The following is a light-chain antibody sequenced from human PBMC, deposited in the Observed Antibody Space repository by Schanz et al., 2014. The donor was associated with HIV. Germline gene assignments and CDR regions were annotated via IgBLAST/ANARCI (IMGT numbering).Light chain of an antibody. V-gene: IGKV3-15*01. CDR1: QSVSSN. Sequence: EIVMTQSPATLSVSPGERATLSCRASQSVSSNLAWYQQKPGQAPRLLIYGASTRATGIPGRFSGSGSGTDFTLTISRLEPEDFAVYYCQHYGDSRGTFGGGTKVDI. J-gene: IGKJ4*02. CDR2: GAS. CDR3: QHYGDSRGT.